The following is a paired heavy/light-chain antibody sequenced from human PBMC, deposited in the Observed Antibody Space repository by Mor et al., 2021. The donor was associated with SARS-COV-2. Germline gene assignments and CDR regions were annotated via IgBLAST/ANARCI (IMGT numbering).Light chain of an antibody. V-gene: IGKV1-5*03. Sequence: DIQMTQSPSTLSASVGDRVTITCRASQSISSWLAWYQQKPGKAPKLLIYKASSLESGVPSRFSGSGSGTEFTLTISSLQPDDFATYYCQQYNSYSGFTFGPGTKVDIK. CDR2: KAS. J-gene: IGKJ3*01. CDR3: QQYNSYSGFT. CDR1: QSISSW.
Heavy chain of an antibody. D-gene: IGHD5-18*01. J-gene: IGHJ3*02. CDR1: GFTFSSYA. CDR3: ARMPLPTWIQLWLSDAFDI. Sequence: QVQLVESGGGVVQPGRSLRLSCAASGFTFSSYAMHWVRQAPGKGLEWVAVISYDGSNKYYADSVKGRFTISRDNSKNTLYLQMNSLRAEDTAVYYCARMPLPTWIQLWLSDAFDIWGQGTMVTVSS. CDR2: ISYDGSNK. V-gene: IGHV3-30*01.